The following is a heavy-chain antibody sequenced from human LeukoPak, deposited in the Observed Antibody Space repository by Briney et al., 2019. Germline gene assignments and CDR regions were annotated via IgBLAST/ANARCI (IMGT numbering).Heavy chain of an antibody. Sequence: SETLSLTCTVSGGSISSYYCSWIRQPAGQGLDWIGRIYTSGSTNYNPSLKSRVTMSVDTSKNQFSLKLSSVTAADTAVYYCAIVSNLRTGSLVFDYWGQGTLVIVSS. J-gene: IGHJ4*02. V-gene: IGHV4-4*07. CDR3: AIVSNLRTGSLVFDY. CDR1: GGSISSYY. CDR2: IYTSGST. D-gene: IGHD3-16*02.